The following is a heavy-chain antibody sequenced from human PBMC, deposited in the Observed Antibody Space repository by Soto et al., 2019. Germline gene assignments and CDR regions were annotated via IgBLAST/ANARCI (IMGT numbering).Heavy chain of an antibody. CDR3: ARPPFYDSTGQSNYYGMDV. V-gene: IGHV3-33*01. Sequence: QVQLVESGGCVVQPGRSLRLACAASGFTFSNYGIHWVRQAPGKGLEWVALIWYDGSYEYYADSVKGRFTISRDNSKNTVYLQMNSLRDEDTAVYYCARPPFYDSTGQSNYYGMDVWGQGTTVTVSS. CDR1: GFTFSNYG. D-gene: IGHD3-22*01. CDR2: IWYDGSYE. J-gene: IGHJ6*02.